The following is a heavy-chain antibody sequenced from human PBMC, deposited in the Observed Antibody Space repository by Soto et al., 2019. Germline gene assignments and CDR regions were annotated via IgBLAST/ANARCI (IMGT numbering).Heavy chain of an antibody. CDR3: ARDKERLSNDSSGLDV. J-gene: IGHJ6*02. Sequence: ASVKVSCKASGYTFTGYYMHWLRQSPGQGLEWMGCINPNSGGTNYAQKFQGWVTMTRDTSISTAYMELSRLRSDDKAVYYCARDKERLSNDSSGLDVWGQGTTVTVSS. CDR2: INPNSGGT. V-gene: IGHV1-2*04. CDR1: GYTFTGYY. D-gene: IGHD3-22*01.